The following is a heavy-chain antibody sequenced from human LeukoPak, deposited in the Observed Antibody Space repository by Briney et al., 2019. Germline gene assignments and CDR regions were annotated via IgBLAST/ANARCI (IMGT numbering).Heavy chain of an antibody. Sequence: PSETLSLTCNVSGGSISSNTNSWGWAWIRQPPGKGLEWIGEINHSGSTNYNPSLKSRVTISVDTSKNQFSLKLSSVTAADTAVYYCARPMVRGVTKGDYWGQGTLVTVSS. V-gene: IGHV4-39*07. CDR2: INHSGST. J-gene: IGHJ4*02. CDR3: ARPMVRGVTKGDY. D-gene: IGHD3-10*01. CDR1: GGSISSNTNS.